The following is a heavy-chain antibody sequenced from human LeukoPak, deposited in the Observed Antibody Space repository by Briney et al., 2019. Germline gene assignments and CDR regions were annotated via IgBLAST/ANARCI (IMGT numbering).Heavy chain of an antibody. Sequence: ASVKVSCKASGYTFTSYGISWVRQAPGQGLEWMGWISAYNGNTNYAQKLQGRVTMTTDTSTSTAYMELRSLRSDDTAVYYCARDRAAAGTNHFDYWGQGTLVTVSS. D-gene: IGHD6-13*01. CDR2: ISAYNGNT. J-gene: IGHJ4*02. V-gene: IGHV1-18*01. CDR3: ARDRAAAGTNHFDY. CDR1: GYTFTSYG.